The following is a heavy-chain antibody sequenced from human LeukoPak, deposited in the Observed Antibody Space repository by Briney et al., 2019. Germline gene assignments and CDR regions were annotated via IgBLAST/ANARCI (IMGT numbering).Heavy chain of an antibody. D-gene: IGHD2-2*01. V-gene: IGHV1-2*02. CDR1: GYTFTGYY. CDR2: INPNSGGT. Sequence: ASVKVSCKASGYTFTGYYMHWVRQAPGQGLEWMGWINPNSGGTNYAQKFQGRVTMTRDTSISTAYMEPSRLRSDDTAVYYCARVGYCSSTSCYSEFDYWGQGTLVTVSS. J-gene: IGHJ4*02. CDR3: ARVGYCSSTSCYSEFDY.